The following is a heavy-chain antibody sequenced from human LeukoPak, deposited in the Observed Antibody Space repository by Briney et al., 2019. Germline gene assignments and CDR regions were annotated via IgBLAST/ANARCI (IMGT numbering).Heavy chain of an antibody. D-gene: IGHD5-18*01. CDR3: AKDGYSYGYPEFFWFDP. Sequence: PGGSLRLSCAASGFTFSSYAMSWVRQAPGKGLEWVSAISGSGGSTYYADSVKGRFTISRDNSKNTLYLQMNSLRAEDTAVYYCAKDGYSYGYPEFFWFDPWGQGTLVTVSS. CDR2: ISGSGGST. V-gene: IGHV3-23*01. J-gene: IGHJ5*02. CDR1: GFTFSSYA.